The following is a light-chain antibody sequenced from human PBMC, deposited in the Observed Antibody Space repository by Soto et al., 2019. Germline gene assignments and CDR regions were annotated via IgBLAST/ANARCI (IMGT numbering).Light chain of an antibody. CDR2: KAS. J-gene: IGKJ4*01. CDR1: QSFSSW. V-gene: IGKV1-5*03. Sequence: DIQMTQSPSTLSASVGDRVTITCRAIQSFSSWLAWYQQKPGKAPNLLIYKASSLESGVPSRFSGSGSGTEFTLTISSLQPDDFATYYCQQYNSYPLTFGGGTKVEIK. CDR3: QQYNSYPLT.